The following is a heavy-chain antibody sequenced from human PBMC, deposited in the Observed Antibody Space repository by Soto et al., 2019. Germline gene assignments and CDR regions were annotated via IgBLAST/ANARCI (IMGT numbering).Heavy chain of an antibody. J-gene: IGHJ5*02. Sequence: ASVKVSCKASGCTFISYTISWVRQAPGQGLEWMGRIIPILGIANDAQKFQGRVTITADKSTSTAYMELSSLRAEDTAVYYCARPLGSGGWFDPWGQGTLVTVSS. V-gene: IGHV1-69*02. CDR2: IIPILGIA. D-gene: IGHD2-15*01. CDR1: GCTFISYT. CDR3: ARPLGSGGWFDP.